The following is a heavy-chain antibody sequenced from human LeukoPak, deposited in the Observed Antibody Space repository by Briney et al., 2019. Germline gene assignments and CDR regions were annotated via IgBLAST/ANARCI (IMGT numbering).Heavy chain of an antibody. Sequence: SETLSLTCTVSGASISSDYWNWIRQPPGKGLEWIGHVYHSGSTNYNPSLKSRVTISVDTSKNQFSLKLSSVAAADTAVYYCARAGNYYYSSGYYSHFDYWGQGTLVTVSS. J-gene: IGHJ4*02. CDR2: VYHSGST. CDR1: GASISSDY. D-gene: IGHD3-22*01. CDR3: ARAGNYYYSSGYYSHFDY. V-gene: IGHV4-59*01.